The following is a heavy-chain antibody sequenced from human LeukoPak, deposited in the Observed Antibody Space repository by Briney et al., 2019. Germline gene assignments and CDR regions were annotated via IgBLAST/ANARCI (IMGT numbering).Heavy chain of an antibody. V-gene: IGHV1-46*01. CDR2: INPSGTWT. D-gene: IGHD6-19*01. CDR3: ARDGGQWLGYYYYYMDV. J-gene: IGHJ6*03. CDR1: GYTFTSYY. Sequence: ASVKVSCKASGYTFTSYYMHWVRQAPRQGLEWMGVINPSGTWTSYAQKFRGRITMTRDMSTSTDYMELRSLRSDDTAVYYCARDGGQWLGYYYYYMDVWGKGTTVTVSS.